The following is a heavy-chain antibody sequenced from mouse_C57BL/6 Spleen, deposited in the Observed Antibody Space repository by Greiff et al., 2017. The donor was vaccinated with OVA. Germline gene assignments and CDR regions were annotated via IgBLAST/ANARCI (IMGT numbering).Heavy chain of an antibody. V-gene: IGHV2-5*01. J-gene: IGHJ4*01. CDR3: ATPYYDYGYYAMDY. CDR1: GFSLTSYG. Sequence: QVQLKESGPGLVQPSQSLSITCTVSGFSLTSYGVHWVRQSPGKGLEWLGVIWRGGSTDYNAAFMSRLSITKDNSKSQVFFKMNSLQADDTAIYYCATPYYDYGYYAMDYWGQGTSVTVSS. D-gene: IGHD2-4*01. CDR2: IWRGGST.